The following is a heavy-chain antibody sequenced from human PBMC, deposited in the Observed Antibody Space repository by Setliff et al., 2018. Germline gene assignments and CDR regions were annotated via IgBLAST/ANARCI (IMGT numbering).Heavy chain of an antibody. CDR1: GFTFSGYS. V-gene: IGHV3-48*04. J-gene: IGHJ5*02. CDR2: ISGSSHII. Sequence: GGSLRLSCAASGFTFSGYSMNWVRQAPGKGLEWVSYISGSSHIITYADSVKGLFTISRDNARNTRYLQMNSLTAEDTAVYYCARGGSKPQLGWFDPWGQGTLVTVSS. CDR3: ARGGSKPQLGWFDP. D-gene: IGHD1-26*01.